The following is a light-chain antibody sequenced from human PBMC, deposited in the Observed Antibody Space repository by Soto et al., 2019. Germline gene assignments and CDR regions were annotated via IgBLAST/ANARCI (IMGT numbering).Light chain of an antibody. CDR1: SSDVGGYNY. Sequence: QSALTQPPSASGSPGQSVTISCTGTSSDVGGYNYVSWYQQHPGKAPKLMIYEVSKRPSGVPDRFSGSKSGNTASLTVSGLQAEDEAGYYCSSFAGGSGVGVFGTGTKLTVL. J-gene: IGLJ1*01. CDR3: SSFAGGSGVGV. CDR2: EVS. V-gene: IGLV2-8*01.